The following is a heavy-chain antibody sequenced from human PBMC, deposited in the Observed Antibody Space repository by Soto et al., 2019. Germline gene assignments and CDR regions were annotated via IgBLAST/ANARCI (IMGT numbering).Heavy chain of an antibody. CDR2: INPSGGST. CDR1: GYTFTSYY. CDR3: ARVPATLSMVRGVIPYYFDY. J-gene: IGHJ4*02. Sequence: GASVKVSCKASGYTFTSYYMHWVRQAPGQGLEWMGIINPSGGSTSYAQKFQGRVTMTRDTSTSTVYMELSSLRSEDTAVYYCARVPATLSMVRGVIPYYFDYWGQGTLVTVSS. V-gene: IGHV1-46*01. D-gene: IGHD3-10*01.